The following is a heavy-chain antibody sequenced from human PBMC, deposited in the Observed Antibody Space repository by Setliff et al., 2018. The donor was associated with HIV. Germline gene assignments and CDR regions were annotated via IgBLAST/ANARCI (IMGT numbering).Heavy chain of an antibody. J-gene: IGHJ6*03. Sequence: ASVKVSCKASGGTFSSYAISWVRQAPGQGLEWIGGIIPIFGTANYAQKFQGRVTITTDESTGTTYMELSSLRSEDTAVYYCAKDGPTVIEGSYMDVWGKGTTVTVSS. D-gene: IGHD4-4*01. CDR1: GGTFSSYA. CDR2: IIPIFGTA. V-gene: IGHV1-69*05. CDR3: AKDGPTVIEGSYMDV.